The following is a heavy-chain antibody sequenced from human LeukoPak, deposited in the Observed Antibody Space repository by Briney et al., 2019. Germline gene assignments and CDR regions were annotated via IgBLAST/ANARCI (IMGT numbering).Heavy chain of an antibody. D-gene: IGHD4-17*01. CDR1: GYTFISYY. Sequence: GASVKVSCKASGYTFISYYMHWVRQAPGQGLEWMGAINPSGGSTSYAQKFRGRVTMTRDTSTSTVYMELSSLRSEDTAVYYCARGTGLGGDYVSNWGQGTLVTVSS. CDR3: ARGTGLGGDYVSN. J-gene: IGHJ4*02. CDR2: INPSGGST. V-gene: IGHV1-46*01.